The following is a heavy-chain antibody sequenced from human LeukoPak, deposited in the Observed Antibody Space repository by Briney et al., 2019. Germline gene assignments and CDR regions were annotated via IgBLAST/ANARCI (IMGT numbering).Heavy chain of an antibody. CDR1: GYTFTSYD. V-gene: IGHV1-8*01. CDR2: MNPNSGNT. Sequence: ASVKVSCKASGYTFTSYDINWVRQATGQGLEWMGWMNPNSGNTGYAQKFQGRVTMTRNTSISTAYTELSSLRFEDTAVYYCARSIGLRYFDWLPEYYWGQGALVTVSS. CDR3: ARSIGLRYFDWLPEYY. D-gene: IGHD3-9*01. J-gene: IGHJ4*02.